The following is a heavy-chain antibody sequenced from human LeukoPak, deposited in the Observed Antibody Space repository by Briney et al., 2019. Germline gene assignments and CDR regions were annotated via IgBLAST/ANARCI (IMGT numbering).Heavy chain of an antibody. CDR3: ARSGEGGIAAAGPYFDY. D-gene: IGHD6-13*01. CDR2: IYPGDSDT. CDR1: GYSFTSYW. Sequence: GESLKISCKGSGYSFTSYWIGWVRQMPGKGLEWMGIIYPGDSDTRYSPSFQSQVTISADKSISTAYLQWSSLKASDTAMYYCARSGEGGIAAAGPYFDYWGQGTLVTVSS. V-gene: IGHV5-51*01. J-gene: IGHJ4*02.